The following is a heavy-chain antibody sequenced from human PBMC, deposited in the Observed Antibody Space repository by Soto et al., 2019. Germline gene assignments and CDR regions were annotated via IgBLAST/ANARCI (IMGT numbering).Heavy chain of an antibody. CDR2: IKSKTDGGTT. J-gene: IGHJ6*02. CDR1: GFTFSNAW. Sequence: GGSLRLSCAASGFTFSNAWMNWVRQAPGKGLEWVGRIKSKTDGGTTDYAAPVKGRFTISRDDSKNTLYLQMNSLKTEDTAVYYCTTVNERITSQNIVQLKSGYYGMDVWGQGTTVTVSS. V-gene: IGHV3-15*07. D-gene: IGHD1-20*01. CDR3: TTVNERITSQNIVQLKSGYYGMDV.